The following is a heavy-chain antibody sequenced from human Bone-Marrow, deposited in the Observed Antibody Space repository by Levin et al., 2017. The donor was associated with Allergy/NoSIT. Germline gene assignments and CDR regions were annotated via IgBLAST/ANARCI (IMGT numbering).Heavy chain of an antibody. V-gene: IGHV1-2*06. Sequence: ASVKVSCKGSGYTFIGYYIHWIRQAPGQGLEWLGRITPNNGATEYAQKFQDRITLTRDTSISTAYMELNRLTSDDTAIYFCAVERAVAGLHWGQGSLVTVSS. J-gene: IGHJ1*01. CDR3: AVERAVAGLH. D-gene: IGHD6-19*01. CDR2: ITPNNGAT. CDR1: GYTFIGYY.